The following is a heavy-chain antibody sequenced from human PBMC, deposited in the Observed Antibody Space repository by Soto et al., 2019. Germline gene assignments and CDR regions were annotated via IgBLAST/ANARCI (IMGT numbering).Heavy chain of an antibody. V-gene: IGHV3-23*01. D-gene: IGHD5-12*01. CDR1: GFTFSSYA. CDR2: ISGSGGST. J-gene: IGHJ5*02. CDR3: LLVGGVATISP. Sequence: EVQLLESGGGLVQPGGSLRLSCAASGFTFSSYAMSWVRQAPGKGLEWVSAISGSGGSTYYADSVKGRFTISRDNSKNTLYLQMNSLRAEDTAVYYCLLVGGVATISPWGQGTLVTVSS.